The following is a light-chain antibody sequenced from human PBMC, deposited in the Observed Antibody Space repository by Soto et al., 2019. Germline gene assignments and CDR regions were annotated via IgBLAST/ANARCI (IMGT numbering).Light chain of an antibody. Sequence: AIQMTQSPSSLSASVGDRVTLTCRASQGIRNALGWYQQKPGKAPKLLINAASSLQSGVPSRFSGSGSGTDFTLTISSLQPEDFATYYCLQDYNYPLTFGQGTKVEIK. J-gene: IGKJ1*01. CDR1: QGIRNA. V-gene: IGKV1-6*01. CDR3: LQDYNYPLT. CDR2: AAS.